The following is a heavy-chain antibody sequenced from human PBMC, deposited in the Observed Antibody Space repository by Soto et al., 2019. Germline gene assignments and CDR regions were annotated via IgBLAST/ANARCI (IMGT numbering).Heavy chain of an antibody. V-gene: IGHV5-51*01. D-gene: IGHD6-13*01. J-gene: IGHJ6*02. CDR3: ARHHGSPGSYFGLDV. Sequence: PVESLKMSCKGSGYSFTSYWINWVRQMPGKGLEWMGIIYPGDSDTRYSPSFQGQVTISADKSIDTAYLQWRSLKASDTAVYYCARHHGSPGSYFGLDVWGQGTTVTVSS. CDR1: GYSFTSYW. CDR2: IYPGDSDT.